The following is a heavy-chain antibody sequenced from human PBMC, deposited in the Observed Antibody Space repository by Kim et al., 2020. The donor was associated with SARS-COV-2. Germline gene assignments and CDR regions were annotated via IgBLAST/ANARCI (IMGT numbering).Heavy chain of an antibody. V-gene: IGHV3-30*18. CDR3: AKDVYYYDSSDTEDDAFDI. D-gene: IGHD3-22*01. CDR2: ISYDGSNK. J-gene: IGHJ3*02. CDR1: GFTFSSYG. Sequence: GGSLRLSCAASGFTFSSYGMHWVRQAPGKGLEWVAVISYDGSNKYYADSVKGRFTISRDNSKNTLYLQMNSLRAEDTAVYYCAKDVYYYDSSDTEDDAFDIWGQGTMVTVSS.